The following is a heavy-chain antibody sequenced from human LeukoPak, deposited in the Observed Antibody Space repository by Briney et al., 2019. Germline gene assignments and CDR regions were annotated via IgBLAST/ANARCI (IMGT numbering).Heavy chain of an antibody. CDR3: ARLTKNDSGSYRFGKKKRGYMDV. Sequence: SETLSLTYAVYGRSFSGYYWSWIRQPPGKGLEWIGESNHSGSTNYNPSLKSRVTISVHTSKNQFSLKLSSVTAADTAVYYCARLTKNDSGSYRFGKKKRGYMDVWGKGTTVTISS. CDR1: GRSFSGYY. CDR2: SNHSGST. D-gene: IGHD3-10*01. J-gene: IGHJ6*03. V-gene: IGHV4-34*01.